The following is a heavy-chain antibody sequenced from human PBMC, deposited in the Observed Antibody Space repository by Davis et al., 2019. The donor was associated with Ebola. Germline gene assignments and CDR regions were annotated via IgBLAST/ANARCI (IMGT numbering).Heavy chain of an antibody. CDR1: GFTFSSYS. CDR3: ASHSSHYYYYGMDV. V-gene: IGHV3-21*04. CDR2: ISSSSSYI. Sequence: GGSLRLSCAASGFTFSSYSMNWVRQAPGKGLEWVSSISSSSSYIYYADSVKGRFTISRDNAKNSLYLQMNSLRAEDTALYYCASHSSHYYYYGMDVWGQGTTVTVSS. D-gene: IGHD3-22*01. J-gene: IGHJ6*02.